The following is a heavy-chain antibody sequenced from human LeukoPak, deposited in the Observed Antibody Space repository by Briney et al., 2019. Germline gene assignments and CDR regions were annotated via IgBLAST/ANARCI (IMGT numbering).Heavy chain of an antibody. Sequence: SETLSLTCTAPGGSISSSSYYWGWIRQPPGKGLEGIGSIYYSGSTYYNPSLKSRVTISVDTSKNQFSLKLSSVTAADTAVYYCARGGAPITIFGVVISWFDPWGQGTLVTVSS. V-gene: IGHV4-39*07. J-gene: IGHJ5*02. CDR1: GGSISSSSYY. CDR2: IYYSGST. D-gene: IGHD3-3*01. CDR3: ARGGAPITIFGVVISWFDP.